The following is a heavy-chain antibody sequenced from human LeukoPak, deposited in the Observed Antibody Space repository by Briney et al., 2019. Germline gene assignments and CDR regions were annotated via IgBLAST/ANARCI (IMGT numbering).Heavy chain of an antibody. J-gene: IGHJ4*02. CDR1: GFSFTTYW. CDR3: AREGTVTKSFDY. CDR2: ISQDDSAQ. V-gene: IGHV3-7*01. Sequence: GGSLRLSCAASGFSFTTYWMGSGRQAPGKGLEWVAHISQDDSAQYYVDDVRGRFTSSRDNAKNSLYLQMNSLRAEDTAVYYCAREGTVTKSFDYWGQGTLVTVSS. D-gene: IGHD4-17*01.